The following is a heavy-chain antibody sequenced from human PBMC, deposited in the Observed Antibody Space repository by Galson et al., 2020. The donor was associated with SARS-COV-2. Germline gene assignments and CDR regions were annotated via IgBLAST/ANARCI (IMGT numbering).Heavy chain of an antibody. Sequence: GGSLRLSCAASGFTFSRYGMYWVRQAPGKGLEWVAVIWYDGSNDHYADSVRGRFTISRDNSKNTLFLQMNSLRVEDTAVYYCARGGMATVPKCDHWGQGTLVTVSS. J-gene: IGHJ4*02. V-gene: IGHV3-33*07. CDR1: GFTFSRYG. CDR2: IWYDGSND. CDR3: ARGGMATVPKCDH. D-gene: IGHD2-8*01.